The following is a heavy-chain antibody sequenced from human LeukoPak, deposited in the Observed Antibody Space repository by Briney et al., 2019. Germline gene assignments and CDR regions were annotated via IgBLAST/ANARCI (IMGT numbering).Heavy chain of an antibody. CDR1: GFTFSSYW. CDR3: ARDLVTEYQLLYRYYGMDV. V-gene: IGHV3-74*01. Sequence: GGSLRLSCAASGFTFSSYWMHWVRQAPGKGLVWVSRINSDGSSTSYADSVKGRFTISRDNAKNTLYLQMNSLRAEDTAVYYCARDLVTEYQLLYRYYGMDVWGQGTTVTVSS. D-gene: IGHD2-2*02. CDR2: INSDGSST. J-gene: IGHJ6*02.